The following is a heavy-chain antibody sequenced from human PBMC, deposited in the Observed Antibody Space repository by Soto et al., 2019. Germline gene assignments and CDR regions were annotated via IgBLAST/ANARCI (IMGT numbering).Heavy chain of an antibody. CDR3: ALQSCFGGACYSFLPFDD. D-gene: IGHD2-21*02. J-gene: IGHJ4*02. Sequence: LKISCKGSGYQFTGYWIGWVRQMAGKGLAWVGVTYPGHSDTRYSPSFQGQLTISADKSTHTAYLKWSSLKASDTAMHYCALQSCFGGACYSFLPFDDWGLGTQVTVSS. V-gene: IGHV5-51*01. CDR2: TYPGHSDT. CDR1: GYQFTGYW.